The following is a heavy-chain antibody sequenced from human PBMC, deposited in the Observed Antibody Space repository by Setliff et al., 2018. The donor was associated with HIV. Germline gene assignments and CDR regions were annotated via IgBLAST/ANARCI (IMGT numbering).Heavy chain of an antibody. Sequence: SETLSLTCAVYGGSFSSYYWSWIRQPPGKGLEWIGEINHSGSTNYNPSLKSRITISVDTSKNQFSLKLRSVTAADRAVYYCARVPGYSSGTSYMDVWGKGTTVTVSS. CDR1: GGSFSSYY. J-gene: IGHJ6*03. CDR3: ARVPGYSSGTSYMDV. V-gene: IGHV4-34*01. D-gene: IGHD6-19*01. CDR2: INHSGST.